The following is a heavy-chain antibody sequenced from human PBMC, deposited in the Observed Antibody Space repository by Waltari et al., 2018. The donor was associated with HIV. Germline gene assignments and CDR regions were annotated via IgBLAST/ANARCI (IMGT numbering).Heavy chain of an antibody. V-gene: IGHV3-30*18. D-gene: IGHD5-18*01. CDR3: AKEKIGYSYDY. CDR1: GFTFSSYG. Sequence: QVQLVESGGGVVQPGRSLRLSCAASGFTFSSYGMPWVLQAPGKGLDWVEVISYDGSNKYYADSVKGRFTISRDNSKNTLYLQMNSLRAEDTAVYYCAKEKIGYSYDYWGQGTLVTVSS. CDR2: ISYDGSNK. J-gene: IGHJ4*02.